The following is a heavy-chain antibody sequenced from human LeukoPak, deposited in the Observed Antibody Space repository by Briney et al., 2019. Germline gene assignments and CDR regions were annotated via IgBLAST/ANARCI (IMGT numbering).Heavy chain of an antibody. V-gene: IGHV3-33*01. J-gene: IGHJ4*02. CDR3: ARSRATEYFDY. CDR2: IWYDGSNQ. CDR1: GFTFGGYA. D-gene: IGHD1-26*01. Sequence: GGSLRLSCAASGFTFGGYAMHWVRQAPGKGLEWVAVIWYDGSNQDYADSVKGRFTISRDNSRKKVDLQVSSLRAEDTAVYYCARSRATEYFDYWGQGTPVTVYS.